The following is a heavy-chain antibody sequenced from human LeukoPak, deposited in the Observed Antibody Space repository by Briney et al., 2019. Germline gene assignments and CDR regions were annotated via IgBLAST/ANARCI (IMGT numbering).Heavy chain of an antibody. V-gene: IGHV4-59*01. D-gene: IGHD3-16*01. CDR1: GGSISSYY. Sequence: PSETLSLTCTVSGGSISSYYWTWVRQPPGKGLEWIGYIYYSGSTNYNPSLKSRVSISVDTPKNQFSLKLSSVTAADAAMYYCARGGGASVYWGQGILVTVPS. J-gene: IGHJ4*02. CDR2: IYYSGST. CDR3: ARGGGASVY.